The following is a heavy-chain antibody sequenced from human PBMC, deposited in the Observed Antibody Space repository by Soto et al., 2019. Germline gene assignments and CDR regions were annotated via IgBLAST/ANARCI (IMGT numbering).Heavy chain of an antibody. J-gene: IGHJ6*01. CDR1: GYSISSGYY. V-gene: IGHV4-38-2*01. CDR3: ASGIDFYYAMDV. Sequence: PSETLSLTCAVSGYSISSGYYWGWIRQPPGKGLEWIGSIYHSGSTYYNASLKSRVTISVDTSKNQFSLKLTPVTDADTAVYYCASGIDFYYAMDVWGQGTTVTVSS. CDR2: IYHSGST.